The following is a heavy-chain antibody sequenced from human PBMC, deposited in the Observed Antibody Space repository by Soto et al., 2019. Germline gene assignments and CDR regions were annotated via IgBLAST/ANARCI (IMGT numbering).Heavy chain of an antibody. Sequence: SQTLSLTCAISGDSVSSNSAAWNWIRQSPSRGLEWLGRTYYRSKWYNDYAVSVKSRITINPDTSKNQFSLQLNSVTPEDTAVYYCASAHYFDSSGYYYPHFDYWGQGTPVTVSS. CDR2: TYYRSKWYN. D-gene: IGHD3-22*01. CDR3: ASAHYFDSSGYYYPHFDY. V-gene: IGHV6-1*01. J-gene: IGHJ4*02. CDR1: GDSVSSNSAA.